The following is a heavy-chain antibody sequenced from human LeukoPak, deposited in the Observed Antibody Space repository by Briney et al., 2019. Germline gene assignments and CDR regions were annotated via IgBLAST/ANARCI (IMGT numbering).Heavy chain of an antibody. CDR1: GGSISSYY. D-gene: IGHD3-22*01. CDR3: ARDEGSAYPFDY. CDR2: IYYSGST. Sequence: SETLSLTCTVSGGSISSYYWSWIRQPPGKGLEWIGYIYYSGSTNYNPSLKSRVTISVDTSKNQFSLNLNSVTAADTAVYFCARDEGSAYPFDYWGQGTLVTVSS. V-gene: IGHV4-59*12. J-gene: IGHJ4*02.